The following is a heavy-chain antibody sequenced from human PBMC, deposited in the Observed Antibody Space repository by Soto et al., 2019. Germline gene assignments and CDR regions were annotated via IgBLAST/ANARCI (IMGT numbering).Heavy chain of an antibody. CDR3: ARDRSSWLTDWFDP. D-gene: IGHD6-13*01. CDR2: IWYDGSNK. CDR1: RFTFSSYG. J-gene: IGHJ5*02. Sequence: GGSLRLSCAASRFTFSSYGMHWVRQAPGKGLEWVAVIWYDGSNKNYADSVKGRFTISRDNSKNTLYLQMNSLRVEDTAVYYCARDRSSWLTDWFDPWGQGTLVT. V-gene: IGHV3-33*01.